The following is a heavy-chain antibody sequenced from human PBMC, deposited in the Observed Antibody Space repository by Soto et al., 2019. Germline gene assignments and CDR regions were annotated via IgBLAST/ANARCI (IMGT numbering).Heavy chain of an antibody. J-gene: IGHJ3*02. CDR3: AREDYYDSSGYSGNDAFDI. D-gene: IGHD3-22*01. CDR2: ISAYNGNT. Sequence: ASVKVSCKASGYTFTSYGISLVRQAPGQGXEWMGWISAYNGNTNYAQKLQGRVTMTTDTSTSTAYMELRSLRSDDTAVYYCAREDYYDSSGYSGNDAFDIWGQGTMVTVSS. V-gene: IGHV1-18*01. CDR1: GYTFTSYG.